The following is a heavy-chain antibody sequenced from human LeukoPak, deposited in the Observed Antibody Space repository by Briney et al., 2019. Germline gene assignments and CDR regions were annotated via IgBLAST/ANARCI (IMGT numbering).Heavy chain of an antibody. D-gene: IGHD5-12*01. CDR3: ATAEYTVALDY. CDR1: GFNFRNSS. J-gene: IGHJ4*02. V-gene: IGHV3-7*01. CDR2: IKQDGTKT. Sequence: PGGSLRLSCVASGFNFRNSSMTWVRQAPGKGLEWVANIKQDGTKTYYADSVKGRFTISRDNAKNSLYLQMNSLRVEDTAVYYCATAEYTVALDYWGQGALITVSS.